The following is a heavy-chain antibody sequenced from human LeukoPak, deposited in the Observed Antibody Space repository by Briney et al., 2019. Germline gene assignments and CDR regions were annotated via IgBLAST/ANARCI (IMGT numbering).Heavy chain of an antibody. V-gene: IGHV1-69*13. CDR3: ARDSKLFGELSVFFDY. Sequence: SVKVSCKASGYTFTSYGISWVRQAPGQGLEWMGGIIPIFGTANYAQKFQGRVTITADESTSTAYMELSSLRSEDTAVYYCARDSKLFGELSVFFDYWGQGTLVTVSS. J-gene: IGHJ4*02. D-gene: IGHD3-10*02. CDR1: GYTFTSYG. CDR2: IIPIFGTA.